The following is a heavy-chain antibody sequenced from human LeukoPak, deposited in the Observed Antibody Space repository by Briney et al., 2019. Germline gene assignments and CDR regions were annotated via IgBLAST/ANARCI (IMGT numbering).Heavy chain of an antibody. CDR1: GYTLTELS. V-gene: IGHV1-24*01. Sequence: ASVKVSCKVSGYTLTELSMHWVRQPPGTGLERMGGFDPEDGETIYAQKFQGRVTMTEDTSTDTAYMELSSLRSEDTAVYYCATPGGYCSSTSCYAFGYWGQGTLVTVSS. CDR2: FDPEDGET. D-gene: IGHD2-2*01. CDR3: ATPGGYCSSTSCYAFGY. J-gene: IGHJ4*02.